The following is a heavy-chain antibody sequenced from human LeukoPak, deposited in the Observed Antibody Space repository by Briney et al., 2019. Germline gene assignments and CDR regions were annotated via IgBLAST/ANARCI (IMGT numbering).Heavy chain of an antibody. CDR2: LYSAGHT. CDR3: ARARCDTCGYGS. Sequence: GGSLRLSCAASGFTVSSSYMSWVRQAPGQGLEWVAVLYSAGHTYYAGSVRGRFTISRDTAKNTLYLQMNSLRAEDTAHYYCARARCDTCGYGSWGQGTLVTVSS. J-gene: IGHJ5*02. CDR1: GFTVSSSY. D-gene: IGHD3-22*01. V-gene: IGHV3-66*02.